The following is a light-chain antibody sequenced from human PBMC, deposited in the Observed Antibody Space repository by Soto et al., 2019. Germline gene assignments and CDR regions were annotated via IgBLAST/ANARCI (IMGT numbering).Light chain of an antibody. J-gene: IGLJ3*02. CDR2: GVS. CDR3: QTWGTGIRV. Sequence: QSALTQPPSASGSPGQSVSISCTGTSSDIGAYNFVSWYQQHPGKAPRLMIHGVSKRPSGVPDRFSGSSSGAERYLTISSLQSEDETDYYCQTWGTGIRVFGGGTKLTVL. V-gene: IGLV2-8*01. CDR1: SSDIGAYNF.